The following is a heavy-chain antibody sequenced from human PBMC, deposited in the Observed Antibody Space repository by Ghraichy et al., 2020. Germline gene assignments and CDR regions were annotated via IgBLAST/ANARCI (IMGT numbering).Heavy chain of an antibody. V-gene: IGHV4-39*01. J-gene: IGHJ6*04. CDR1: GDSIDNENYF. D-gene: IGHD3-22*01. CDR2: ISCSGTT. Sequence: SETLSLTCSVSGDSIDNENYFWVWLRPPPGKGLEWIVTISCSGTTSYTPSLKSRVTISVYPSKNHLSLKLRSVTAADTAMYSCARHGDSSGYFDFAAFYYCGRDGWGEGTTVTVSS. CDR3: ARHGDSSGYFDFAAFYYCGRDG.